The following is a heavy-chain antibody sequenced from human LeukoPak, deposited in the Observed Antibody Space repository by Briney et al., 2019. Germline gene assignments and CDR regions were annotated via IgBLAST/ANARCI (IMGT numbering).Heavy chain of an antibody. D-gene: IGHD5-18*01. V-gene: IGHV3-7*03. CDR2: IKQDGSEK. J-gene: IGHJ4*02. CDR3: AKGYSYGRFDY. Sequence: QPGRSLRLSCAASGFTFSSYGMHWVRQAPGKGLEWVANIKQDGSEKYYVDSVKGRFTISRDNAKNSLYLQMNSLRAEDTAVYYCAKGYSYGRFDYWGQGTLVTVSS. CDR1: GFTFSSYG.